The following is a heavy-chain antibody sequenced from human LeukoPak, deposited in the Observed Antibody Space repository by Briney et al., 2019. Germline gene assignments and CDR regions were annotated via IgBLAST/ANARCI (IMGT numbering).Heavy chain of an antibody. V-gene: IGHV3-23*01. CDR2: IIGNGGAT. CDR1: GFTFNNYA. Sequence: VKSLRLSCAPSGFTFNNYAMTWVRHAPGKGLEWVSSIIGNGGATYYADSVKGRFTISRDNSQDTLHMQMSSLRDDDTAVYYCAKDLRYYYDSPADHWGQGTLVTVSS. J-gene: IGHJ4*02. D-gene: IGHD3-22*01. CDR3: AKDLRYYYDSPADH.